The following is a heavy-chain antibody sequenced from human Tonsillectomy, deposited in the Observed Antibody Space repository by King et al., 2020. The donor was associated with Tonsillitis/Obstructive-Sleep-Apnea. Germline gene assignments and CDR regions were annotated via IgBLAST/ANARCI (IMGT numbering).Heavy chain of an antibody. CDR3: AQDLSVAR. CDR1: GFTFSNYG. D-gene: IGHD4-23*01. V-gene: IGHV3-30*18. Sequence: VQLVESGGGVVQPGRSLRLSCAASGFTFSNYGMHLVRQAPGKGLECVAVISYNGRNIYHADPGKGRFTISRDNSKNTLYLQMSSLRAEDTALYYCAQDLSVARWGQGTLVTVSS. CDR2: ISYNGRNI. J-gene: IGHJ4*02.